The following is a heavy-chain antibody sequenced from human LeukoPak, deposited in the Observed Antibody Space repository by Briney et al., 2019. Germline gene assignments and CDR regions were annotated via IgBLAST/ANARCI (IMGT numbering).Heavy chain of an antibody. V-gene: IGHV3-23*01. D-gene: IGHD6-13*01. CDR2: ISGSGNTA. CDR3: EKEGAAGPYDVFDI. CDR1: GFTFSSYA. Sequence: PGGSLRLSCAASGFTFSSYAMSWVRQAPGKGLEWVSAISGSGNTAYYADSVKGRFTISRDNSKKTLYLQMKSLRAEDTAAYYCEKEGAAGPYDVFDIWGQGTMVTVSS. J-gene: IGHJ3*02.